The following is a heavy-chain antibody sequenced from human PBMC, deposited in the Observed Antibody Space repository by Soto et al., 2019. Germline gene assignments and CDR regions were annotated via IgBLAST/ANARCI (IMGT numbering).Heavy chain of an antibody. D-gene: IGHD2-15*01. Sequence: QLQLQESGPGLVKPSETLSLTCTVSGGSISSSSYYWGWIRQPPGKGLEWIGSNYYSGSTYYNPPLKSRGTISVDTSKNHYSRKLSSVTAADTAVYYCGSDPRMWGQGTLVTVSS. V-gene: IGHV4-39*02. CDR3: GSDPRM. CDR1: GGSISSSSYY. CDR2: NYYSGST. J-gene: IGHJ4*02.